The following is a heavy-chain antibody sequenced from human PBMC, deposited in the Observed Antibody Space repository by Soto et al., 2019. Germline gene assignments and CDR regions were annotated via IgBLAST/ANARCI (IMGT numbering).Heavy chain of an antibody. V-gene: IGHV3-23*01. Sequence: PGGSLRLSCAASGFTFSSYAMSWVRQAPGKGLEWVSAISGSGGSTYYADSVKGRFTISRDNSKNTLYLQMNSLRAEDTAVYYCAKVVGITIFGVVTISYFDYWGQGTLVTVSS. CDR3: AKVVGITIFGVVTISYFDY. D-gene: IGHD3-3*01. CDR2: ISGSGGST. J-gene: IGHJ4*02. CDR1: GFTFSSYA.